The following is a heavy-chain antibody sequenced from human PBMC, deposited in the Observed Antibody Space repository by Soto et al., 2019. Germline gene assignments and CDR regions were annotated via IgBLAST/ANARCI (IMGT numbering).Heavy chain of an antibody. CDR2: ISSSSSYI. CDR1: ECPFISHS. Sequence: PCVSKSLSYASSECPFISHSMSLVRQNHGKGREWVSSISSSSSYIYYADSVKGRFTISRDNAKNSLYLQMNSLRAEDTAVYYCARVSSVSWHSSVRNWFDPWGQGILLTLSS. V-gene: IGHV3-21*01. J-gene: IGHJ5*02. CDR3: ARVSSVSWHSSVRNWFDP. D-gene: IGHD3-22*01.